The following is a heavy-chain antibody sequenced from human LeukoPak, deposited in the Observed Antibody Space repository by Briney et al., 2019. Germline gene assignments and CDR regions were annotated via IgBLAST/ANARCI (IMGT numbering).Heavy chain of an antibody. CDR2: IIPIFGTA. V-gene: IGHV1-69*13. J-gene: IGHJ5*02. CDR3: ARGAYYDFWSAAPFDP. D-gene: IGHD3-3*01. Sequence: SVKVSCKASGGTFSSYAISWVRQAPGQGLEWMGGIIPIFGTANYAQKFQGRVTITADESTSTAYMKLSSLRSEDTAVYYCARGAYYDFWSAAPFDPWGQGILVTVSS. CDR1: GGTFSSYA.